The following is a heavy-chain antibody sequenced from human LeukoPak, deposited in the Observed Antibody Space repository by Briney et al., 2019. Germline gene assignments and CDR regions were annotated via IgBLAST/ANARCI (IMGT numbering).Heavy chain of an antibody. CDR1: GFTFSSYS. Sequence: PGGSLRLSCAASGFTFSSYSMNWVRQASGKGLECVSSISSSSSYIYYADSVKGRFTISRDNAKNSLYLQMNSLRAEDTAVYYCARAMDTAMANTGFDYWGQGTLVTVSS. V-gene: IGHV3-21*01. CDR3: ARAMDTAMANTGFDY. CDR2: ISSSSSYI. D-gene: IGHD5-18*01. J-gene: IGHJ4*02.